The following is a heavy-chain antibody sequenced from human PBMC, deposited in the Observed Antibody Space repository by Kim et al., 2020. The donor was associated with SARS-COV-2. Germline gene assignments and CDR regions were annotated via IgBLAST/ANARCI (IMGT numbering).Heavy chain of an antibody. CDR2: INSDESST. Sequence: GGSLRLSCAASGFIFSSYWMHWVRQAPGKGLVWVSRINSDESSTSYADSVKGRFTISRDNAKNTLYLQMNSLRAEDTAVYYCARAPWDFWSGYYRPNDVFDIWGQGTMVTVSS. J-gene: IGHJ3*02. CDR1: GFIFSSYW. V-gene: IGHV3-74*01. CDR3: ARAPWDFWSGYYRPNDVFDI. D-gene: IGHD3-3*01.